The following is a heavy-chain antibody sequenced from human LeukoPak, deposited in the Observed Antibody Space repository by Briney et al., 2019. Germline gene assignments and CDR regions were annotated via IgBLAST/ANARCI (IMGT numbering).Heavy chain of an antibody. CDR1: GGSISSSSYY. CDR3: ARLVDSSSWYPGYFDY. CDR2: IYYSGST. D-gene: IGHD6-13*01. Sequence: SETLSLTCTVSGGSISSSSYYWGWIRQPPGKGLEWIGSIYYSGSTYHNPSLKSRVTISVDTSKNQFSLKLSSVTAADTAVYYCARLVDSSSWYPGYFDYWGQGTLVTVSS. V-gene: IGHV4-39*01. J-gene: IGHJ4*02.